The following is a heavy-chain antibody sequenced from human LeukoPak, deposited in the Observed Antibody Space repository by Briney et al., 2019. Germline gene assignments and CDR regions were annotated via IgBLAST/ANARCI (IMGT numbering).Heavy chain of an antibody. CDR1: GYTFTSYD. J-gene: IGHJ4*02. D-gene: IGHD3-16*01. CDR3: ARVRYRLAETYIDY. V-gene: IGHV1-2*02. Sequence: ASVKVSCKASGYTFTSYDINWVRQAPGQGLEWMGWINPNSGDTNYAQKFQGRVTMTRDTSINTAYMELSRLRSDDTAVYYCARVRYRLAETYIDYWGQGTLVTVSS. CDR2: INPNSGDT.